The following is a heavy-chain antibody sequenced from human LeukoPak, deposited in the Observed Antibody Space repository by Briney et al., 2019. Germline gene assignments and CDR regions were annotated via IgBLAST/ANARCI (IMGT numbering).Heavy chain of an antibody. CDR3: AKSPAKIVVVDNWFDP. Sequence: GGSLRLSCAASGFTFSSYAMSWVRQAPGKGLEWVSAISGSGGSTYYADSVKGRFTISRDNSKNTLYLQMNSLRAEDTAVYYCAKSPAKIVVVDNWFDPWGQGTLVTVSS. J-gene: IGHJ5*02. CDR2: ISGSGGST. D-gene: IGHD3-22*01. CDR1: GFTFSSYA. V-gene: IGHV3-23*01.